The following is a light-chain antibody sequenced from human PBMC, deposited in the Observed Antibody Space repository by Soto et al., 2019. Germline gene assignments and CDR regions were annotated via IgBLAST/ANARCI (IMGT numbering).Light chain of an antibody. CDR3: SSKTSSGTLYV. CDR2: EVS. Sequence: QSALTQPASVSGSPGQSITISCTGTSSDVGGYNYVSWYQQHPGKAPKLMIYEVSYRPSGVSNRFSGSKSGNTASLTVSGLQAEDEADYYCSSKTSSGTLYVFGTGTKVTVL. CDR1: SSDVGGYNY. V-gene: IGLV2-14*01. J-gene: IGLJ1*01.